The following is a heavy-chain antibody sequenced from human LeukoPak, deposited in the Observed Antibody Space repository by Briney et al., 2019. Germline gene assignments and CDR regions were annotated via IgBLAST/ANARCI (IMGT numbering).Heavy chain of an antibody. Sequence: SETLSLTCAVYGGSFSGYYWSWIRQPPGKGLEWIGEINHSGSTNYNPSLKSRVTISVDTSKNQFSLKLSSVTAADTAVYYCARDPDYYDSSGYSGGDYWGQGTLITVSS. V-gene: IGHV4-34*01. CDR1: GGSFSGYY. CDR3: ARDPDYYDSSGYSGGDY. D-gene: IGHD3-22*01. J-gene: IGHJ4*02. CDR2: INHSGST.